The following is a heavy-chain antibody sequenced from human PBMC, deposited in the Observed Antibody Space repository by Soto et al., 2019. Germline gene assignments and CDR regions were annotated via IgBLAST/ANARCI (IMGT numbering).Heavy chain of an antibody. J-gene: IGHJ3*02. V-gene: IGHV4-39*01. CDR3: ARHRYFIAVAGRDAFDI. Sequence: SDTLSLTCTLPSRSIPSSSCYWVLSCHPPGKGLEWIGSIYYSGSTYYNPSLKSRVTISVDTSKNQFSLKLSSVTAADTAVYYCARHRYFIAVAGRDAFDIWGQGTMVT. CDR1: SRSIPSSSCY. CDR2: IYYSGST. D-gene: IGHD6-19*01.